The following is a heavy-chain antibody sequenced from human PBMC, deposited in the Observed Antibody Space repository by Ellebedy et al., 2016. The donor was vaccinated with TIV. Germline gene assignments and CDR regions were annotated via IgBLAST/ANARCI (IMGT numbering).Heavy chain of an antibody. D-gene: IGHD3-22*01. CDR3: ARVGSDSSGYHLYPRTFDY. CDR1: GGSFSGYY. CDR2: INHSGST. Sequence: SETLSLXCAVYGGSFSGYYWSWIRQPPGKGLEWIGEINHSGSTNYNPSLKSRVTISVDTSKNQFSLKLSSVTAADTAVYYCARVGSDSSGYHLYPRTFDYWGQGTLVTVSS. J-gene: IGHJ4*02. V-gene: IGHV4-34*01.